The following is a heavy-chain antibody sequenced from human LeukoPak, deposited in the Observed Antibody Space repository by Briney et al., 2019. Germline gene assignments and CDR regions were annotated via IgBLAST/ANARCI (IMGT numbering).Heavy chain of an antibody. CDR2: IIPIFGTA. V-gene: IGHV1-69*06. CDR1: GGTFSSYA. CDR3: ASLGSSGWNWFDP. J-gene: IGHJ5*02. Sequence: ASVKLSCKASGGTFSSYAISWVRQAPGQGLEWMGGIIPIFGTANYAQKFQGRVTITADKSTSTAYMELSSLRSEDTAVYYCASLGSSGWNWFDPWGQGTLVTVSS. D-gene: IGHD6-19*01.